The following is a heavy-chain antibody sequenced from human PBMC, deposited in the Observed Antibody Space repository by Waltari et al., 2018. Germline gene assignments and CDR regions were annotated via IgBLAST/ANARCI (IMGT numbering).Heavy chain of an antibody. J-gene: IGHJ3*02. CDR2: VDPEDGET. CDR1: GYTFTNYY. D-gene: IGHD4-17*01. Sequence: EVQLVQSGAEVKKPGATVKISCKVSGYTFTNYYMHSEQKAPGKGLWWMGLVDPEDGETIYAEKFQGRVTITADTSTDTAYMELSSLRSEDTAVYYCATGTRLRRIRDAFDIWGQGTMVTVSS. CDR3: ATGTRLRRIRDAFDI. V-gene: IGHV1-69-2*01.